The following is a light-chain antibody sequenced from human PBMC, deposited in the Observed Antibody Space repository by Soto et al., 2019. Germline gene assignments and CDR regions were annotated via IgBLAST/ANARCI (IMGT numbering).Light chain of an antibody. V-gene: IGKV1-9*01. J-gene: IGKJ2*01. Sequence: DIQLTQSPSFLSASVGDRVTITCRASQGISSYLAWYQQKPGKAPKLLIYAASTLQSGVPSRFSGSGSGTEFTLTISSLQPEEFATYYCQQSDTFGQGTKLEIK. CDR2: AAS. CDR3: QQSDT. CDR1: QGISSY.